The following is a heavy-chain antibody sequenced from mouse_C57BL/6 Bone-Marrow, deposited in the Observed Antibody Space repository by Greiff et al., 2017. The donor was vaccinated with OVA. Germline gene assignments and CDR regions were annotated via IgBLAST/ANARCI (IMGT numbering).Heavy chain of an antibody. CDR1: GFNIKDDY. V-gene: IGHV14-4*01. D-gene: IGHD2-1*01. J-gene: IGHJ2*01. CDR2: IDPENGDN. Sequence: EVQLQESGAELVRPGASVKLSCTASGFNIKDDYMHWVKQRPEQGLEWIGWIDPENGDNESASKFQGKATITADTSSNSAYLQLSSLTSEDTAVYYCTSYGNFDYWGQGTTLTVSS. CDR3: TSYGNFDY.